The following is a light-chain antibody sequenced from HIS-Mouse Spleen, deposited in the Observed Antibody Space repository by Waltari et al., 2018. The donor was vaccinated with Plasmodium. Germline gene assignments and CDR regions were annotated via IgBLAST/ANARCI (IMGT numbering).Light chain of an antibody. V-gene: IGKV1-13*02. CDR2: DAS. J-gene: IGKJ4*01. CDR1: QGISSS. Sequence: AIQLTQSPSSLSASVGDRVTITCRASQGISSSLAWYQQKPGKAPKLLIYDASSLESGVPARCSGSGAGTDFSFTISSQQPEDFAAYYCQHYKSDPVTFGGGTKVEIK. CDR3: QHYKSDPVT.